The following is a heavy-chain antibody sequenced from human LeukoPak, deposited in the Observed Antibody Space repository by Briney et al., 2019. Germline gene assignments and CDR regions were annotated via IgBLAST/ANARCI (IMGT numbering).Heavy chain of an antibody. D-gene: IGHD3-10*01. V-gene: IGHV3-48*03. CDR2: ISSSGSTI. CDR3: ARAIWFGELLPTYYFDY. CDR1: GFTFSSYE. Sequence: GGSLRLSCAASGFTFSSYEMNWVRQAPGKGLEWVSYISSSGSTIYYSDSVKGRFTISRDNAKNSLYLQMNSLRAEDTAVYYCARAIWFGELLPTYYFDYWGQGTLVTVSS. J-gene: IGHJ4*02.